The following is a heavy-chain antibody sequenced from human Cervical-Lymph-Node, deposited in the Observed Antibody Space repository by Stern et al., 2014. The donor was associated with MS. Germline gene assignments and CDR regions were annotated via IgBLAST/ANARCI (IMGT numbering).Heavy chain of an antibody. CDR1: GYTFTSYG. J-gene: IGHJ3*02. Sequence: QMQLVQSGAEVKKPWASVKVSCKASGYTFTSYGISSVRQAPGQGLEWMGLISADNGNTTYAQKLQGRGTMTTDTSTSTAYMELRSLRSDDTAVYYCARGLLGSENAFDIWGQGTMVTVSS. V-gene: IGHV1-18*01. CDR3: ARGLLGSENAFDI. D-gene: IGHD2-15*01. CDR2: ISADNGNT.